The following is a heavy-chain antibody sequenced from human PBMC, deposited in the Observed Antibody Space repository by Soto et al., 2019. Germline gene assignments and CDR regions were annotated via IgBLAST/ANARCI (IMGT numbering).Heavy chain of an antibody. V-gene: IGHV4-31*03. CDR3: ARAEYSRYWFDP. J-gene: IGHJ5*02. CDR2: IYYSGST. CDR1: GGSISSGGYY. D-gene: IGHD6-6*01. Sequence: SETLSLTCTVSGGSISSGGYYWRWIRQHPGKGLEWIGYIYYSGSTYYNPSLKSRVTISVDTSKNQFSLKLSSVTAADTAVYYCARAEYSRYWFDPWGQGTLVTVS.